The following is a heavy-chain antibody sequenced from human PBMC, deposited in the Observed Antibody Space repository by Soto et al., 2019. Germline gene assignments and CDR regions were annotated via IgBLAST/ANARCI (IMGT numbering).Heavy chain of an antibody. Sequence: QVQLVESGGGVVQPGRSLRLSCAASGFTFSSYGMHWVRQAPGKGLEWVAVIWYDGSNKYYADSVKGRFTISRDNSKNTLYLQMNSLRAEDTAVYYCARHYGDYPRGGAFDIWGQGTMVTASS. CDR3: ARHYGDYPRGGAFDI. D-gene: IGHD4-17*01. CDR1: GFTFSSYG. J-gene: IGHJ3*02. CDR2: IWYDGSNK. V-gene: IGHV3-33*01.